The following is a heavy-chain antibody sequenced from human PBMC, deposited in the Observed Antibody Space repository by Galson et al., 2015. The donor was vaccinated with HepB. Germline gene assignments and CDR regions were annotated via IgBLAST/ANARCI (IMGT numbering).Heavy chain of an antibody. CDR3: ARDSLDTGDAFHI. Sequence: SLRLSCAVSGSIVSKNYMTWVRQAPGQGLEWVSVIYSGGSTYYEDSVKGRFTISRDTSKNTLYLQMNSLRAEDTAVYYCARDSLDTGDAFHIWGQGTLVTVSS. J-gene: IGHJ3*02. CDR2: IYSGGST. D-gene: IGHD1-1*01. CDR1: GSIVSKNY. V-gene: IGHV3-66*01.